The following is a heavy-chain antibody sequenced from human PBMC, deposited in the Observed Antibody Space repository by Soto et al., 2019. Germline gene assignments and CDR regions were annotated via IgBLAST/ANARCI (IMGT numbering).Heavy chain of an antibody. V-gene: IGHV1-18*04. CDR2: ISAYNSNT. Sequence: ASVKGSCKASGYTFTSHGISWVRQAPGQGLEWMGWISAYNSNTNYAQKLHGRVTMTTDTSTSTAYMELRSLRSDVTAVYYCARSSGYYDSNGYYLANWFDPWGQGTLVTSPQ. CDR1: GYTFTSHG. D-gene: IGHD3-22*01. J-gene: IGHJ5*02. CDR3: ARSSGYYDSNGYYLANWFDP.